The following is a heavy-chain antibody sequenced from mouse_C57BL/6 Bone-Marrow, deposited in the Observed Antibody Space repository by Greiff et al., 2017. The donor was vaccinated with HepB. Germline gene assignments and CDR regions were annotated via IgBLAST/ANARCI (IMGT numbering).Heavy chain of an antibody. CDR1: GYTFTSYT. Sequence: QVQLQQSGAELARPGASVKMSCKASGYTFTSYTMHWVKQRPGQGLEWIGYINPCSGYTKYNQKFKDKATLTADKSTSTAYMQLSSLTSEDSAVYYCARSERYYAMDYWGQGTAVTVSS. V-gene: IGHV1-4*01. CDR3: ARSERYYAMDY. CDR2: INPCSGYT. J-gene: IGHJ4*01.